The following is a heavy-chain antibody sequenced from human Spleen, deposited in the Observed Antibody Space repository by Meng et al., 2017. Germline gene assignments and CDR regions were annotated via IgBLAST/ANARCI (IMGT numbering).Heavy chain of an antibody. J-gene: IGHJ3*02. V-gene: IGHV3-7*01. D-gene: IGHD2-15*01. CDR3: ARDAPGPDIVVVVAATARAFDI. CDR1: GFTFSSYW. Sequence: GGSLRLSCAASGFTFSSYWMSWVRQAPGKGLEWVANIKQDGSEKYYVDSVKGRFTISRDNAKNSLYLQMNSLRAEDTAVYYCARDAPGPDIVVVVAATARAFDIWGQGTRVTVAS. CDR2: IKQDGSEK.